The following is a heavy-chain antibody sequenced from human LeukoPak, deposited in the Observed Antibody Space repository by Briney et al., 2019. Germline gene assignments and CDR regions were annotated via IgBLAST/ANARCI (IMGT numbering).Heavy chain of an antibody. CDR1: GFTFSSYW. CDR3: ARVGKTTPWNWFDP. J-gene: IGHJ5*02. CDR2: INSDGSST. D-gene: IGHD2-15*01. Sequence: GGSLRLSCAASGFTFSSYWMHWVRQAPGKGLVWVSRINSDGSSTSYADSVKGRFTISRDNAKNTLYLQMNSLRAEDTAVYYCARVGKTTPWNWFDPWGQGTLVTVSS. V-gene: IGHV3-74*01.